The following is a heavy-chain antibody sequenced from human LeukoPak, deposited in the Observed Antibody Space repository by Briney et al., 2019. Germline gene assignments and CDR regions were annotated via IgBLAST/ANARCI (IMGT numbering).Heavy chain of an antibody. V-gene: IGHV1-2*02. J-gene: IGHJ3*02. CDR3: ARDLYSSGWTDAFDI. Sequence: ASVKVSCKASGYTFTGYYMHWVRQAPGQGLEWMGWINPNSGDTNYSQKFQGRVSMTRDTSINAAYMELSRLTSDDTAVYYCARDLYSSGWTDAFDIWGQGTMVTVSS. D-gene: IGHD6-19*01. CDR1: GYTFTGYY. CDR2: INPNSGDT.